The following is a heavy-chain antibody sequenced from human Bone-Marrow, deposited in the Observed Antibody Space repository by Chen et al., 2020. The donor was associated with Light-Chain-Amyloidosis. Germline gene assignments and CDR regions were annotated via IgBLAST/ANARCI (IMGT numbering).Heavy chain of an antibody. CDR2: IYYSGST. CDR3: AREHSSGWFGYYFGY. D-gene: IGHD6-19*01. Sequence: QLQLQESGPGLVKPSETLSLTCTVPGGSISSSSYYWGWIRQPPGKGLEWIGSIYYSGSTYYNPSLKSRVTISVDTSKNQFSLKLSSVTAADTAVYYCAREHSSGWFGYYFGYWGQGTLVTVSS. V-gene: IGHV4-39*07. J-gene: IGHJ4*02. CDR1: GGSISSSSYY.